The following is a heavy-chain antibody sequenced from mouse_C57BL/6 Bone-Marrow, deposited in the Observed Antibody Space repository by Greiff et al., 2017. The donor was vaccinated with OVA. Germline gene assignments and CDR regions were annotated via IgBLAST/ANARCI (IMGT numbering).Heavy chain of an antibody. J-gene: IGHJ3*01. CDR1: GFTFSSYT. CDR3: SRNPYYRSSSAWFAY. V-gene: IGHV5-9*01. Sequence: DVMLVESGGGLVKPGGSLKLSCAASGFTFSSYTMSWVRQTPEKRLEWVATISGGGGNTYYPDSVKGRFTISRDNAKNTLYLQMSSLRSEDTALYYCSRNPYYRSSSAWFAYWGQGTLVTFST. CDR2: ISGGGGNT. D-gene: IGHD1-1*01.